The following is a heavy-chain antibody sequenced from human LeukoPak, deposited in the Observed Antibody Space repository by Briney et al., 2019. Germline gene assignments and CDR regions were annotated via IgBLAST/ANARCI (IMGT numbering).Heavy chain of an antibody. CDR2: IYSGGST. Sequence: GGSLRLSCAASGFTVSSNYMSWVRQAPGKGLEWVSVIYSGGSTYYADSVKGRFTISGDNSKNTLYLQMNSLRAEDTAVYYCARDLIQGGGYYGMDVWGQGTTVTVSS. CDR3: ARDLIQGGGYYGMDV. D-gene: IGHD2-8*01. V-gene: IGHV3-66*01. CDR1: GFTVSSNY. J-gene: IGHJ6*02.